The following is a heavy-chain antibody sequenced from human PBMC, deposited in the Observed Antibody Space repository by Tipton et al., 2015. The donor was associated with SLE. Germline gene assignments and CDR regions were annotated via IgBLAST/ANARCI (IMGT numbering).Heavy chain of an antibody. Sequence: QLVQSGAEVKKPGTSVKVSCKASGFTFTSSAMQWVRQARGQRLEWIGWIVVGSGNTNYAQKFQERVAITRDMSTSTAYMELSRLRSDDTAVYYCARVKMGYSSSSLYYYGMDVWGQGTTVTVSS. CDR2: IVVGSGNT. J-gene: IGHJ6*02. V-gene: IGHV1-58*02. D-gene: IGHD6-6*01. CDR1: GFTFTSSA. CDR3: ARVKMGYSSSSLYYYGMDV.